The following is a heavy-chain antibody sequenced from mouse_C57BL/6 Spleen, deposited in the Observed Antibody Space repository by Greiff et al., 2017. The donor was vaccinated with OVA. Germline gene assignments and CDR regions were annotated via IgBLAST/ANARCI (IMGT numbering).Heavy chain of an antibody. V-gene: IGHV1-7*01. CDR2: INPSSGYT. CDR3: ARCDYDYYAMDY. J-gene: IGHJ4*01. D-gene: IGHD2-4*01. Sequence: QVHVKQSGAELAKPGASVKLSCKASGYTFTSYWMHWVKQRPGQGLEWIGYINPSSGYTKYNQKFKDKATLTADKSSSTAYMQLSSLTYEDSAVYYCARCDYDYYAMDYWGQGTSVTVSS. CDR1: GYTFTSYW.